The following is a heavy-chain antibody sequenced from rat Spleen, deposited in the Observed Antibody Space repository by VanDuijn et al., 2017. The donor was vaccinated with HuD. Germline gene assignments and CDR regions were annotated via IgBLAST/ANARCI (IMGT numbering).Heavy chain of an antibody. CDR2: ISSDGGRN. CDR3: TTDRPGALMEA. V-gene: IGHV5-20*01. Sequence: VQLKESGPGLVQPSQTLSLTCTVSGFSLTGNNVHWVRQPPGKGLEWVASISSDGGRNFYRDSVKGRFTISRDNAKSTLCLQMDSLRSEDTATYYCTTDRPGALMEAWGQGASVTVSS. D-gene: IGHD5-1*01. CDR1: GFSLTGNN. J-gene: IGHJ4*01.